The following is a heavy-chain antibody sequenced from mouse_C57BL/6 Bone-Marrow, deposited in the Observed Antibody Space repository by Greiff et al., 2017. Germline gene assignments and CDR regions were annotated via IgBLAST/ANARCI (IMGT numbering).Heavy chain of an antibody. Sequence: QVQLQQPGAELVKPGASVKMSCTASGYTFTSYWITWVQQRPGQGLEWIGDIYPGSGSTNYNEKFKSKATLTVDTSSSTAYMQLSSLTSEDSAVCYCAGYYGTLAWFAYWGRGKGVTVTA. CDR3: AGYYGTLAWFAY. CDR2: IYPGSGST. D-gene: IGHD2-1*01. V-gene: IGHV1-55*01. J-gene: IGHJ3*01. CDR1: GYTFTSYW.